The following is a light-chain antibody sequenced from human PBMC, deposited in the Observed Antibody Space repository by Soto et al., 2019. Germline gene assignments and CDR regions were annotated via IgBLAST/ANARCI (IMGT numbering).Light chain of an antibody. CDR2: LNSDGSH. J-gene: IGLJ2*01. V-gene: IGLV4-69*01. Sequence: QLVLTQSPSASTSLGASVKLTCTLSSGYSRYAIAWHQQQPERGPRYLMKLNSDGSHNKGDGIPDRFSGSSSGAERYLTISSLQSEDEADYYCQTWGTGIQVFGGGTKLTVL. CDR3: QTWGTGIQV. CDR1: SGYSRYA.